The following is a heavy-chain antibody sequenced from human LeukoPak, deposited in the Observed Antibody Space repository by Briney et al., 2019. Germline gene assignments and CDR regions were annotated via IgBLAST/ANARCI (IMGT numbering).Heavy chain of an antibody. CDR1: GFTFSNAW. J-gene: IGHJ4*02. Sequence: GGSLRLSCAASGFTFSNAWMSWVRQAPGKGLEWVSAISGSGGSTYYADSVKGRFTISRDNSKNTLYLQMNSLRAEDTAVYYCAKFSPTLKTGFDYWGQGTLVTVSS. CDR2: ISGSGGST. CDR3: AKFSPTLKTGFDY. V-gene: IGHV3-23*01.